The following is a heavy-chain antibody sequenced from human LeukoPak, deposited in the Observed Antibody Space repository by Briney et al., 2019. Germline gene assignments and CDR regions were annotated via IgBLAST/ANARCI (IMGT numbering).Heavy chain of an antibody. V-gene: IGHV3-48*04. J-gene: IGHJ3*02. CDR1: GFTFNTYT. CDR2: ISGSSGII. D-gene: IGHD5-18*01. Sequence: PGGSLRLSCAASGFTFNTYTMNWVRQAPGKGLEWVSYISGSSGIIDYADSVRGRFTISRDNAKNSLYLQMNSLRAEDTALYYCAKTQTPWIQLWSRDAFDIWGQGTMVTVSS. CDR3: AKTQTPWIQLWSRDAFDI.